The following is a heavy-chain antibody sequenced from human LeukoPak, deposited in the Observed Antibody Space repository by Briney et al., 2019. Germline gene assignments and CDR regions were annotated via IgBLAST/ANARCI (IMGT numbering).Heavy chain of an antibody. CDR3: ARQFRRWSDGDQIDY. V-gene: IGHV4-39*01. CDR1: GGSISSSSYY. CDR2: IYYSGST. J-gene: IGHJ4*02. D-gene: IGHD3-3*01. Sequence: SETLSLTCTVSGGSISSSSYYWGWIRQPPGKGLEWIGSIYYSGSTYYNPSLKSRVTISVDTSKNQLSLKLSSVTAADTAVYYCARQFRRWSDGDQIDYWGQGTLVTVSS.